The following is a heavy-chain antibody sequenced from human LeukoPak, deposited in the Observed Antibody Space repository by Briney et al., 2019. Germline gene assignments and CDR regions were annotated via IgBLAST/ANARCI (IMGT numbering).Heavy chain of an antibody. CDR1: GFTFSSYS. Sequence: GGSLRLSCAASGFTFSSYSMNWVRQAPGKGLEWVSYISSSSSTIYYADSVKGRFTISRDNAKNSLYLQMSSLRVEDTALYYCARDHFDYRLDYWGQGTLVTVSS. CDR3: ARDHFDYRLDY. J-gene: IGHJ4*02. D-gene: IGHD4-11*01. CDR2: ISSSSSTI. V-gene: IGHV3-48*04.